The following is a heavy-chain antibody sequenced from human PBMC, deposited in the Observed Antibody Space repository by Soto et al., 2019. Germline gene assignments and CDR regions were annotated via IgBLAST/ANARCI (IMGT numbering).Heavy chain of an antibody. CDR3: ARGGLIVVVPAAAQHNWFDP. V-gene: IGHV4-34*01. D-gene: IGHD2-2*01. CDR1: GGSFSGYY. J-gene: IGHJ5*02. Sequence: LSLTCAVYGGSFSGYYWSWIRQPPGKGLEWIGEINHSGSTNYNPSLKSRVTISVDTSKNQFSLKLSSVTAADTAVYYCARGGLIVVVPAAAQHNWFDPWGQGTLVTVSS. CDR2: INHSGST.